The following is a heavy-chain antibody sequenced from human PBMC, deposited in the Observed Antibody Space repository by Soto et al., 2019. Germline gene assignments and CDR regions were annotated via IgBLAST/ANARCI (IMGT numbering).Heavy chain of an antibody. CDR1: GGSISSSGYY. Sequence: SETLSLTCTVSGGSISSSGYYWGWIRQPPGKGLEWIASFYYSGSTYYNPSLQSRVTIAVDPSKNHFSLNLSSVTAADTAVYHCVRLRAVAGTVLDYWGQGTLVTVSS. CDR3: VRLRAVAGTVLDY. V-gene: IGHV4-39*02. CDR2: FYYSGST. D-gene: IGHD6-19*01. J-gene: IGHJ4*02.